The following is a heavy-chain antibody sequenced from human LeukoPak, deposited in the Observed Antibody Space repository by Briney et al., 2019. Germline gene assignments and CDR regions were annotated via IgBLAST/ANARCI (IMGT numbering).Heavy chain of an antibody. CDR2: MNPNSGNT. J-gene: IGHJ5*02. Sequence: ASVTVSCTASGYTFTSYDINWVRQATGQGLEWMGWMNPNSGNTGYAQKFQGRVTMTRNTSISTAYMELSSLRSEDTAVYYCARVRGPSKGILDIVVVPAANARTFDPWGQGTLVTVSS. CDR3: ARVRGPSKGILDIVVVPAANARTFDP. V-gene: IGHV1-8*01. CDR1: GYTFTSYD. D-gene: IGHD2-2*01.